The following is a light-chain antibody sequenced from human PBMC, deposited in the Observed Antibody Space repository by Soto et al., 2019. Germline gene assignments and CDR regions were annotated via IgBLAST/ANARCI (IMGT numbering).Light chain of an antibody. V-gene: IGLV1-44*01. CDR1: SSNIGSNT. CDR2: SNN. J-gene: IGLJ1*01. Sequence: QSALTQPPSASGTPGQRVTISCSGSSSNIGSNTVNWYQQLPGTAPKLLIYSNNQRPSGVPDRFSGSKSGTSASLATSGLQSEDEADYYCAAWDDSLNGQVFGTGTKVTVL. CDR3: AAWDDSLNGQV.